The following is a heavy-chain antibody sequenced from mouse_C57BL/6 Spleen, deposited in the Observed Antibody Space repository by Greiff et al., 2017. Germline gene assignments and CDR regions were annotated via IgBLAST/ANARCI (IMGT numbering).Heavy chain of an antibody. V-gene: IGHV1-15*01. Sequence: QVQLQQSGAELVRPGASVTLSCEASGYTFTDYEMHWVKQTPVHGLEWIGAIDPETGGTAYNQKFKGKAILTADKSSSTAYMELRSLTSEDSAVYYCTPWFSYWGQGTLVTVSA. CDR3: TPWFSY. CDR1: GYTFTDYE. CDR2: IDPETGGT. J-gene: IGHJ3*01.